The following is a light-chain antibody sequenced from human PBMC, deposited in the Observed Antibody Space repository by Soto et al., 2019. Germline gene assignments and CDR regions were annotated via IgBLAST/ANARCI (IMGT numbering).Light chain of an antibody. Sequence: IMLTLSPGTLSLSQGERATLSCRASQSVSNNYLAWYQQKPGQAPRLLIYGASTRATGIPARFSGSGSGTEFTLTISSLQSEDFAVYYCQQYNNWPPITFGQGTRLEIK. CDR2: GAS. CDR1: QSVSNN. J-gene: IGKJ5*01. V-gene: IGKV3-15*01. CDR3: QQYNNWPPIT.